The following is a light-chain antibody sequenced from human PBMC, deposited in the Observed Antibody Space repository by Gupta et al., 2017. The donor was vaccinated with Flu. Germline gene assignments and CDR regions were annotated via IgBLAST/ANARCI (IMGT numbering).Light chain of an antibody. J-gene: IGKJ1*01. CDR2: GAS. CDR1: QSISHW. CDR3: QQSET. Sequence: DIQLTQSPSTLSASVGDRVTITCRASQSISHWLAWYQHKPGKAPKLLISGASTLKTGVPSRFSGSGSGTEFTLTISSLQPDDFATYDGQQSETFGQGTKVDIK. V-gene: IGKV1-5*03.